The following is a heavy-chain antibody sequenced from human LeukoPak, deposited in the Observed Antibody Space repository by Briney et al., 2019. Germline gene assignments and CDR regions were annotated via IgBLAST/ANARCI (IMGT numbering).Heavy chain of an antibody. CDR1: GFTFSNYW. D-gene: IGHD3-22*01. J-gene: IGHJ6*03. CDR2: ISSSGSTI. CDR3: ASEGYYYDSSEGGSGHYYYMDV. Sequence: PGGSLRLSCAASGFTFSNYWMHWVRQAPGKGLEWVSYISSSGSTIYYADSVKGRFTISRDNAKNSLYLQMNSLRAEDTAVYYCASEGYYYDSSEGGSGHYYYMDVWGKGTTVTISS. V-gene: IGHV3-48*04.